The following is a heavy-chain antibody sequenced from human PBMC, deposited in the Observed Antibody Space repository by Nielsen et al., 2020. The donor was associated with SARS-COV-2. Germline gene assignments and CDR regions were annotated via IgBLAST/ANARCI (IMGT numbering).Heavy chain of an antibody. V-gene: IGHV4-61*08. CDR3: ARVWGIQLWSHFDY. CDR1: GGSISSGDYY. Sequence: SETLSLTCTVSGGSISSGDYYWSWIRQPPGKGLEWIGYIYYSGSTNYNPSLKSRVTISVDTSKNQFSLKLSSVTAADTAVYYCARVWGIQLWSHFDYWGQGTLVTVSS. D-gene: IGHD5-18*01. CDR2: IYYSGST. J-gene: IGHJ4*02.